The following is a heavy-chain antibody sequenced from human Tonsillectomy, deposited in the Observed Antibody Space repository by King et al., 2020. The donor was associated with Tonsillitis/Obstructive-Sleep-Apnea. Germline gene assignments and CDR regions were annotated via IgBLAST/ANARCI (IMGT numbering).Heavy chain of an antibody. V-gene: IGHV3-30*18. CDR1: GFTFSSYD. Sequence: QLVQSGGGVVQPGRSLRLSCAASGFTFSSYDMHWVRQAPGKGLEWMAVISYDGSNKYYADSVQGRFTISRDNSKNTLYLQMDSLRPEDTAVYNCAKDGSYGTTGTEEYKWFDPWGQGTLVTVSS. D-gene: IGHD1-1*01. CDR2: ISYDGSNK. CDR3: AKDGSYGTTGTEEYKWFDP. J-gene: IGHJ5*02.